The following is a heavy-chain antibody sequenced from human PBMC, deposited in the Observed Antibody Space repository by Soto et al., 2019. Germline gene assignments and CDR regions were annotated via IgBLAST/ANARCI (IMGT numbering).Heavy chain of an antibody. CDR1: GYTFTSYG. CDR3: AVALGVRYFDWTFDY. Sequence: QVQLVQSGAEVKKPGASVKVSCKASGYTFTSYGISWVRQAPGQGLEWMGWISAYNGNTNYAQKLQGRVTLTTDTSTSTAYMELRSLRSDDTAVYYCAVALGVRYFDWTFDYWGQGTLVTVSS. CDR2: ISAYNGNT. V-gene: IGHV1-18*01. D-gene: IGHD3-9*01. J-gene: IGHJ4*02.